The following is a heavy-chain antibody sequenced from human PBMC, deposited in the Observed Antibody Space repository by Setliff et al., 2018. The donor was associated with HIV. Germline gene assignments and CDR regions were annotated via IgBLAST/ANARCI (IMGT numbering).Heavy chain of an antibody. D-gene: IGHD3-22*01. J-gene: IGHJ4*02. CDR3: ARGGRVDESRGYYYPLMY. V-gene: IGHV1-18*01. CDR2: ISAYNGNT. Sequence: ASVKVSCKASGYTFTSYGISWVRQAPGQGLEWMGWISAYNGNTNYAQKFRGRMTLTKDKSTTTVYMELSSLRSDDTAVYYCARGGRVDESRGYYYPLMYWGQGTLVTVSS. CDR1: GYTFTSYG.